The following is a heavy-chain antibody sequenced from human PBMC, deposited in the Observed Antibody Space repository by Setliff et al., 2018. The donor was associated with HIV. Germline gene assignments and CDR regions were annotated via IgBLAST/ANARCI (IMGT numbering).Heavy chain of an antibody. CDR1: GYTFTSYY. D-gene: IGHD6-19*01. CDR2: INPSGGGT. Sequence: VQVSCKASGYTFTSYYIHWVRQAPGQGLEWMGIINPSGGGTTYAQTFQDRVTMSRDTSTSTVYMELSSLRSEDTAVYYCAREALHAGGWRGAFDIWGQGTMVTVSS. CDR3: AREALHAGGWRGAFDI. V-gene: IGHV1-46*01. J-gene: IGHJ3*02.